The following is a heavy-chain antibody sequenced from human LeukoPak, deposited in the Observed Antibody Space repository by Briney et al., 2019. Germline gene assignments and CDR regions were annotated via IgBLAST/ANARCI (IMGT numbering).Heavy chain of an antibody. Sequence: GGSLRLSCAASVSTFSSYSMNWVRQAPGKGLEWVSYISSSSSTIYYADSVKGRFTIPRDNAKNSLYLQTPRLRAEDTAVYYCARAAVGASDYWGQGTLVTASS. V-gene: IGHV3-48*04. CDR2: ISSSSSTI. J-gene: IGHJ4*02. D-gene: IGHD1-26*01. CDR1: VSTFSSYS. CDR3: ARAAVGASDY.